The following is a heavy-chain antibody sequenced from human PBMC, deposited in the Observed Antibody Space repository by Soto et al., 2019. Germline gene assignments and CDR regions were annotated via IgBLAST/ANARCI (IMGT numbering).Heavy chain of an antibody. CDR1: GESFSGYY. CDR2: IFHGGGT. Sequence: PSETLSLTCDVSGESFSGYYWSWIRQPPGKGLEWIGQIFHGGGTNYSPSLKSRVTISVDTSKNQFSLELTSVTAADTAVYYCARPHYDRNTFYSFFDYWGQGTLVTVSS. J-gene: IGHJ4*02. V-gene: IGHV4-34*12. D-gene: IGHD3-22*01. CDR3: ARPHYDRNTFYSFFDY.